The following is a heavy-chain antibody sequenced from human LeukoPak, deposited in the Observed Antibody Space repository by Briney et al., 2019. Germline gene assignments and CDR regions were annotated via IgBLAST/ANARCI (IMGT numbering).Heavy chain of an antibody. D-gene: IGHD3-9*01. V-gene: IGHV1-46*01. CDR2: ISPSGGST. Sequence: ASVKVSCKASGYTFTSYYLHWVRQPPGQGLEWMGIISPSGGSTSYAQKFQGRVTMTRNTSISTVYMELSSLRSEDTAVYYCAREMFYDILTGPNWFDPWGQGTLVTVSS. CDR1: GYTFTSYY. CDR3: AREMFYDILTGPNWFDP. J-gene: IGHJ5*02.